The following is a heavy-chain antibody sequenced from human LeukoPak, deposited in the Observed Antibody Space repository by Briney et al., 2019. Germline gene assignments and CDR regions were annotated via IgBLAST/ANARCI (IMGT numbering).Heavy chain of an antibody. D-gene: IGHD5-24*01. Sequence: GASVTVSCKASGYTFTSYYMHWVRQAPGQGLEWMGIINPSGGSTSYAQKFQGRVTMTRDTSTSTVYMELSSLRSEDTAVYYCARLRWLQPRQTRADDYWGQGTLVTVSS. CDR2: INPSGGST. CDR3: ARLRWLQPRQTRADDY. J-gene: IGHJ4*02. CDR1: GYTFTSYY. V-gene: IGHV1-46*01.